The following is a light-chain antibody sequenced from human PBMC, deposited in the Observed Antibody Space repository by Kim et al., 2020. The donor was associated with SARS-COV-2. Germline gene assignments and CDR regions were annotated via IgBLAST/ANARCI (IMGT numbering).Light chain of an antibody. J-gene: IGKJ2*01. CDR1: QSVSSNF. CDR2: GVS. Sequence: PGERATLSCRASQSVSSNFLAWYQQKPGQAPRLLIYGVSIRATGIPDRFSGSGSGTDFTLTISRLEPEDFAVYFCHQFGASLPYTFAQGTKLEI. CDR3: HQFGASLPYT. V-gene: IGKV3-20*01.